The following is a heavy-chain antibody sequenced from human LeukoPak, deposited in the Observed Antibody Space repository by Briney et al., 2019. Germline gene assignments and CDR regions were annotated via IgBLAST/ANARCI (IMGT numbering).Heavy chain of an antibody. D-gene: IGHD2-2*01. CDR3: ASVVPDPLDYFDY. V-gene: IGHV4-39*01. CDR1: GGSISSSSYY. Sequence: QPSETLSLTCTVPGGSISSSSYYWGWIRQPPGKGLEWIGSIYYSGSTYYNPSLKSRVTISVDTSKNQFSLKLSSVTAADTAVYYCASVVPDPLDYFDYWGQGTLVTVSS. CDR2: IYYSGST. J-gene: IGHJ4*02.